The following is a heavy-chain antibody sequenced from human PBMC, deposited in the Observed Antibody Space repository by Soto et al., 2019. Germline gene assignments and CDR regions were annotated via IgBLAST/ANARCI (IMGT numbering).Heavy chain of an antibody. CDR1: GFTFDDYT. D-gene: IGHD2-2*01. V-gene: IGHV3-43*01. CDR2: ISWDGGST. CDR3: AKDVGDIVVVPAAVYYYYGMDV. Sequence: PGGSLRLSCAASGFTFDDYTMHWVRRAPGKGLEWVPLISWDGGSTYYADSVKGRFTISRDNSKNSLYLQMNSLRTEDTALYYCAKDVGDIVVVPAAVYYYYGMDVWGQGTTVTVSS. J-gene: IGHJ6*02.